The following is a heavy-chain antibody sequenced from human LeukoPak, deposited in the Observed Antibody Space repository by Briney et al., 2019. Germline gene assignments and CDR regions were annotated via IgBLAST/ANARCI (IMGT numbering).Heavy chain of an antibody. J-gene: IGHJ4*02. CDR2: ISGSGNVT. CDR3: AKDRAGAN. CDR1: GFPFAKYA. V-gene: IGHV3-23*01. Sequence: GGSLKLSFVGSGFPFAKYAMTWVRAAPGKGLEWVSVISGSGNVTYYAESVKGRSTISRDNSKRTLYLQMDSLRADDTAIYYCAKDRAGANWGQGTLVLVSS.